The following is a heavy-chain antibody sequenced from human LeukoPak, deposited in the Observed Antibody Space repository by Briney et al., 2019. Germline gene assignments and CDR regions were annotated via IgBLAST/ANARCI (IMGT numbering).Heavy chain of an antibody. J-gene: IGHJ6*02. V-gene: IGHV4-59*01. D-gene: IGHD2-15*01. Sequence: SETLSLTCAVSGGSISSYYWSWIRQPPGKGLEWIGYIYYSGSTNYNPSLKSRVTISVDTSQNQFSLRLTSVTAADTAVYYCARVGGGNFYYYGMDVWGQGTTVTVSS. CDR3: ARVGGGNFYYYGMDV. CDR2: IYYSGST. CDR1: GGSISSYY.